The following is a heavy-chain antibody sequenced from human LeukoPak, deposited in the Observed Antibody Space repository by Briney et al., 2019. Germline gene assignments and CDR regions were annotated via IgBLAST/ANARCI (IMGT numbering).Heavy chain of an antibody. CDR1: GFTFSDYY. J-gene: IGHJ4*02. V-gene: IGHV3-21*01. CDR2: ISTSSIYI. D-gene: IGHD1-26*01. Sequence: GGSLRLSCAASGFTFSDYYMSWVRQAPGKGLEWVSSISTSSIYIYYADSVKGRFTISRDNSKNTLYLQMNSLRAEDTAVYYCAKARYSGSYYVDYWGQGTLVTVSS. CDR3: AKARYSGSYYVDY.